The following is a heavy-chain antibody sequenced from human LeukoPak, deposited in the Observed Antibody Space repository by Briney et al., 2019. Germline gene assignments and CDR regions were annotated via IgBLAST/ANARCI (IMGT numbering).Heavy chain of an antibody. CDR1: GFTFSSYW. J-gene: IGHJ5*02. Sequence: PGGSLRLSCAASGFTFSSYWMHWVRQAPGKGLVWVSRINSDGSSTSYADSVKGRFTISRDNAKNTLYLQMNSPRAEDTAVYYCAREQKVITFGGVIGPWGQGTLVTVSS. CDR3: AREQKVITFGGVIGP. CDR2: INSDGSST. V-gene: IGHV3-74*01. D-gene: IGHD3-16*01.